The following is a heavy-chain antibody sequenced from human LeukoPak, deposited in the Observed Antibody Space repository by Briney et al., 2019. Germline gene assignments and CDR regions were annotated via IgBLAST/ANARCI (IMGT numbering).Heavy chain of an antibody. CDR3: ARDSDMYSDL. V-gene: IGHV3-11*01. J-gene: IGHJ2*01. CDR2: LSSGESTV. D-gene: IGHD2-21*01. CDR1: GFTFSDYS. Sequence: GGSLRLSCGASGFTFSDYSMSWIRQAPGKGLEWVSYLSSGESTVHYAASVQGRFTVARDNAENSLYLQMNSLRAEDTAVYYCARDSDMYSDLWGRGTLVTVSS.